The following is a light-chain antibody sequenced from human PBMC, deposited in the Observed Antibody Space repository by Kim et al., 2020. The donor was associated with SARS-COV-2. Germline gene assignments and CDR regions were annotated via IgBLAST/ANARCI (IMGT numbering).Light chain of an antibody. CDR1: QSISTY. V-gene: IGKV1-39*01. Sequence: DIQMTQSPSSLSASVGDRVTITCRASQSISTYLNWYQQKPGTAPKLLIYGASNLQSAVPSRFSGSGSGTDFTLTISSLQPEDFATYYCQHSYTTPLTFGGGTKVEIK. CDR3: QHSYTTPLT. CDR2: GAS. J-gene: IGKJ4*01.